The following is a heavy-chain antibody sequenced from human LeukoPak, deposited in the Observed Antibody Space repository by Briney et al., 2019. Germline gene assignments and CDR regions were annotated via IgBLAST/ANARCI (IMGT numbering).Heavy chain of an antibody. D-gene: IGHD3-10*01. V-gene: IGHV4-34*01. CDR1: GGSFSGYY. Sequence: SETLSLTCAVYGGSFSGYYWSWIRQPPGKGLEWIGEINHSGSTNYNPSLKSRVTIPVDTSKNQFSLKLSSVTAADTAVYYCARLTHRAYYYGSGSYYKVFDYWGQGTLVTVSS. J-gene: IGHJ4*02. CDR3: ARLTHRAYYYGSGSYYKVFDY. CDR2: INHSGST.